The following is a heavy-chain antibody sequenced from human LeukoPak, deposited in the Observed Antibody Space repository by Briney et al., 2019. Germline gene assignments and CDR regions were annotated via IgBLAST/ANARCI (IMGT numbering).Heavy chain of an antibody. CDR3: VRGRGSYGWFDP. CDR1: GFTFSNYA. V-gene: IGHV3-23*01. J-gene: IGHJ5*02. D-gene: IGHD3-10*01. Sequence: PGGSLRLSCAASGFTFSNYAMSWVRQAPGKGLDWVSTISASGGSTYYADPVKGRFTISRDDAKNTVDLQMNSLRGEDTAVYYCVRGRGSYGWFDPWGQGTLVTVSS. CDR2: ISASGGST.